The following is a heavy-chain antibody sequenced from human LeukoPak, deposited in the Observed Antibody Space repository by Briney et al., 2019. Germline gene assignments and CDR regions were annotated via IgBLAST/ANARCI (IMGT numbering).Heavy chain of an antibody. J-gene: IGHJ4*02. CDR1: GFTFSSYA. V-gene: IGHV3-30-3*01. CDR3: ARESIAGSFDY. D-gene: IGHD6-6*01. CDR2: ISYDGSNK. Sequence: GGSLRLSCAASGFTFSSYAMPWVRQAPGKGLEWVAVISYDGSNKYYADSVKGRFTISRDNSKNTLYLQMNSLRAEDTAVYCCARESIAGSFDYWGQGTLVTVSS.